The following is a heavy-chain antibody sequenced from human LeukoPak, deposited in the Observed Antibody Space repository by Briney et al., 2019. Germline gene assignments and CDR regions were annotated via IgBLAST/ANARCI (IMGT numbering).Heavy chain of an antibody. Sequence: GGSLRLSCSASGSTFSTYIMHWVRQAPGKGLEYVSAISSNGGSTFYADSVKGRFTISRDNSKNALYLQMSSLRAEDTAVYYCVKSSGYYDYWGQGTLVTVSS. CDR2: ISSNGGST. J-gene: IGHJ4*02. D-gene: IGHD3-22*01. CDR3: VKSSGYYDY. CDR1: GSTFSTYI. V-gene: IGHV3-64D*06.